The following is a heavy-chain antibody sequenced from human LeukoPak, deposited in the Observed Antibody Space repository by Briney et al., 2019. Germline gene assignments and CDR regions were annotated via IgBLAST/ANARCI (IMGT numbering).Heavy chain of an antibody. V-gene: IGHV3-23*01. D-gene: IGHD3-10*01. J-gene: IGHJ4*02. CDR3: AKGNTMVRGVRGRYFDY. CDR2: ISGSGGST. Sequence: GGSLRLSCAASGFTFSSYGMSWVRQAPGKGLERVSAISGSGGSTYYADSVKGRFTISRDNSKNTLYLQMNSLRAEDTAVYYCAKGNTMVRGVRGRYFDYWGQGTLVTVSS. CDR1: GFTFSSYG.